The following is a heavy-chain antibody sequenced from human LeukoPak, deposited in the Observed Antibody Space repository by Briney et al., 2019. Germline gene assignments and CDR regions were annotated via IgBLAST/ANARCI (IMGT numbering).Heavy chain of an antibody. V-gene: IGHV3-33*01. CDR2: IWYDGSNK. CDR1: GFTFSSYG. CDR3: ARGKQGVYGDSNWFDP. D-gene: IGHD4-17*01. J-gene: IGHJ5*02. Sequence: PGRSLRLSCAASGFTFSSYGMHWVRQAPGKGLEWVAVIWYDGSNKYYADSVKGRFTISRDNSKNTLYLQMNSLRAEDTAVYYCARGKQGVYGDSNWFDPWGQGTLVTVSS.